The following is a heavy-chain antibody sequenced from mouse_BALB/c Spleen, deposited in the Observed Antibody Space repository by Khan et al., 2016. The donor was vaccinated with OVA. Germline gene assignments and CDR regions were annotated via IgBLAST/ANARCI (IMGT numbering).Heavy chain of an antibody. CDR1: GYTFTNYG. CDR3: ARSNGNYWFAY. CDR2: INTYTGEP. J-gene: IGHJ3*01. D-gene: IGHD2-1*01. Sequence: QIQLVQSGPELKKPGETVKISCKASGYTFTNYGMNWVKQAPGKGLKWMGWINTYTGEPTYADDFKGRFAFSLETSASTAYLQINNLKNEDTATSCCARSNGNYWFAYWGQGTLVTVSA. V-gene: IGHV9-3-1*01.